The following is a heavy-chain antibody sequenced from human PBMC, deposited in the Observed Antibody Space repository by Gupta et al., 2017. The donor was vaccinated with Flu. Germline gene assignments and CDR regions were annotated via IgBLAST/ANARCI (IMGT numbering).Heavy chain of an antibody. CDR2: ISSSSSYI. CDR3: ARDPRYLITLHPNWFDP. CDR1: GFTFSSYS. J-gene: IGHJ5*02. Sequence: EVQLVESGGGLVKPGGSLRLSCAASGFTFSSYSMNWVRQAPGKGLEWVSSISSSSSYIYYADSVKGRFTISRDNAKNSLYLQMNSLRAEDTAVYYCARDPRYLITLHPNWFDPWGQGTLVTVSS. V-gene: IGHV3-21*01. D-gene: IGHD3-9*01.